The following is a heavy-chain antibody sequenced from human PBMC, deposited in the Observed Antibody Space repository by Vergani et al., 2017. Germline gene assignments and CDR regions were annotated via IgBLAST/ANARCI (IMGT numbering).Heavy chain of an antibody. D-gene: IGHD4-17*01. Sequence: QVQLQESGPGLVKPSQTLSLTCTVSGGSISSGSYYWSWIRQPAGTGLEWIGRIYTSGSTNYNPSLKSRVTISVDTSKNQFSLKLSSVTAADTAVYYCARAPYYGEGYFDYWGQGTLVTVSS. CDR3: ARAPYYGEGYFDY. V-gene: IGHV4-61*02. CDR2: IYTSGST. CDR1: GGSISSGSYY. J-gene: IGHJ4*02.